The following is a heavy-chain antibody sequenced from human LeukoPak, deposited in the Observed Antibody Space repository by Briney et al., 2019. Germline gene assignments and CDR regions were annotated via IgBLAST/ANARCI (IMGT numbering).Heavy chain of an antibody. J-gene: IGHJ4*02. Sequence: GGSLRLSCAASGFTFSSYSMNWVRQAPGKGLEWVSSISSSSSYVYYADSVKGRFTISRDNAKNSLYLQMNGLRAEDTAVYYCARDLYYYDSSGGIDYWGQGTLVTVSS. CDR3: ARDLYYYDSSGGIDY. D-gene: IGHD3-22*01. CDR1: GFTFSSYS. CDR2: ISSSSSYV. V-gene: IGHV3-21*01.